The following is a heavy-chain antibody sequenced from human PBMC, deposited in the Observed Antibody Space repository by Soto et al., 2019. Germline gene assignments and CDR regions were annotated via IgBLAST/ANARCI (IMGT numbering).Heavy chain of an antibody. CDR2: IYYSGST. J-gene: IGHJ6*02. CDR1: GAPISSSSYY. Sequence: AETLSLTCTVAGAPISSSSYYVGWIRQPPGEGLDWIGSIYYSGSTYYNPPLKSRVTISVDTSKNQFSLKLSSVTAADTAVYYCARRLYYDSSGFEGGGMDVWGQGTTVT. V-gene: IGHV4-39*01. CDR3: ARRLYYDSSGFEGGGMDV. D-gene: IGHD3-22*01.